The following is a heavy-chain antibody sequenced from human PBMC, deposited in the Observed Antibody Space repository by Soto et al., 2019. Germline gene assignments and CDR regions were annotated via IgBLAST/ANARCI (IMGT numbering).Heavy chain of an antibody. Sequence: SETLSLTCAVYGGSFSGYYWSWIRQPPGKGLEWIGEINHSGSTNYNPSLKSRVTISVDTSKNQFYLKLSSVTAADTAVYYCARRSSSWYVDYWGQGTLVTVSS. CDR3: ARRSSSWYVDY. J-gene: IGHJ4*02. D-gene: IGHD6-13*01. V-gene: IGHV4-34*01. CDR1: GGSFSGYY. CDR2: INHSGST.